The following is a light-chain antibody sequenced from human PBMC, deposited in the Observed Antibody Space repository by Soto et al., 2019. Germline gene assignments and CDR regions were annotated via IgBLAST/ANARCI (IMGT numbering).Light chain of an antibody. V-gene: IGKV1-5*01. J-gene: IGKJ4*01. CDR2: DAS. CDR3: QQLNSYPLT. CDR1: QSISSW. Sequence: DIQMTQAPSTLSASVGDRDTITCRARQSISSWLAWYQQKPGKAPKLLIYDASNLESGVPSRFSGGGSGTDFTLTISSLQPEDFATYYCQQLNSYPLTFGGGTTVEIK.